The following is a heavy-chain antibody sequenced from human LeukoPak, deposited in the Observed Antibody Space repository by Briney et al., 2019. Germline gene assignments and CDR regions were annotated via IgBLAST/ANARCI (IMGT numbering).Heavy chain of an antibody. V-gene: IGHV6-1*01. CDR2: TYYRSKWYN. Sequence: SQTPSLTCAISGDSVSSNSAAWNWIRQSPSRGLEWLGRTYYRSKWYNDYAVSVKSRITINPDTSKNQFSLQLNSVTPEDTAVYYCAKGMATIPGYYYYYYVDVWGKGTTVTVSS. D-gene: IGHD5-24*01. CDR1: GDSVSSNSAA. CDR3: AKGMATIPGYYYYYYVDV. J-gene: IGHJ6*03.